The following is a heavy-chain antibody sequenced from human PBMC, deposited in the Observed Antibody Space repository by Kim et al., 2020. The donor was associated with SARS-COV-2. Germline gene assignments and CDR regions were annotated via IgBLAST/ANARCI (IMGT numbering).Heavy chain of an antibody. V-gene: IGHV4-34*13. CDR2: ST. Sequence: STNYNPPLKRRVTISVDTSKNQFALKLSSVTAADTGVYYCARGWSGYFDYWGQGTLVTVSS. D-gene: IGHD3-3*01. J-gene: IGHJ4*02. CDR3: ARGWSGYFDY.